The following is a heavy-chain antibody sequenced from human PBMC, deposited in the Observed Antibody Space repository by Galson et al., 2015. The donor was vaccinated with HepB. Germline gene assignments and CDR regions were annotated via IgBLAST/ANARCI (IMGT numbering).Heavy chain of an antibody. CDR2: ISATSSTI. J-gene: IGHJ5*02. CDR1: GFTFSRYN. D-gene: IGHD3-3*01. Sequence: SLRLSCAASGFTFSRYNMNWVRQVPGKGLEWISYISATSSTIEYAGSVKGRFTVSRDNAKNSLFLQMSSLRVADTAVYYCARDARATFGEPNWFDPWGQGTLVTVSS. V-gene: IGHV3-48*01. CDR3: ARDARATFGEPNWFDP.